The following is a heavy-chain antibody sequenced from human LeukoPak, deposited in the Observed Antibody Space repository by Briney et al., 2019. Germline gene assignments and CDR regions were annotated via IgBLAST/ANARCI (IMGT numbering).Heavy chain of an antibody. CDR2: IYYSGST. CDR1: GGSISSSSYY. J-gene: IGHJ4*02. D-gene: IGHD6-13*01. CDR3: ARDAAAGCDY. Sequence: SETLSLTCTVSGGSISSSSYYWGWIRQPPGKGLEWIGSIYYSGSTYYNPSLKSRVTISVDTSKNQFSLKLSSVTAADTAVYYCARDAAAGCDYWGQGTLVTVSS. V-gene: IGHV4-39*07.